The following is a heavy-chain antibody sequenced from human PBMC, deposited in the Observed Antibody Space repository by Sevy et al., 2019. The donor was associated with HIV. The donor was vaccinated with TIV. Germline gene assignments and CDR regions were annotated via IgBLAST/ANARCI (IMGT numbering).Heavy chain of an antibody. CDR2: ISYEGTET. J-gene: IGHJ4*01. CDR1: GFAFSSHA. D-gene: IGHD6-13*01. CDR3: ARDGGYSIKWYPLY. V-gene: IGHV3-30-3*01. Sequence: GGCLRLSCAASGFAFSSHAMRWVRQAPGKGLEWVAVISYEGTETFYAASVEGRFTISRDNSKSMLSLQINSLRPEDTAVYYCARDGGYSIKWYPLYWGHGTLVTVSS.